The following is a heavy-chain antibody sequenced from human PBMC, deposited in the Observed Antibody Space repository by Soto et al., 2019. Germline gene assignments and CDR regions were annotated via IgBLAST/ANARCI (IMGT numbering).Heavy chain of an antibody. D-gene: IGHD5-18*01. Sequence: EVQLLESGGGLVQPGGSLRLSCAASGFTFSSYAMSWVRQAPGKGLEWVSAISGSGGSTYYADSVKGRFTISRDNSKNTLYLQMNSLRAEDTAVYYCAKRVDTAMRGKSYFDYWGQGTLVTVSS. V-gene: IGHV3-23*01. CDR2: ISGSGGST. CDR3: AKRVDTAMRGKSYFDY. CDR1: GFTFSSYA. J-gene: IGHJ4*02.